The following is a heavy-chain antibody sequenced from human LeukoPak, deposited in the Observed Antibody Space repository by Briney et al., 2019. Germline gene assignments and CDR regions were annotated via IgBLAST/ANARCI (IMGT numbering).Heavy chain of an antibody. CDR2: IKQDGSEK. V-gene: IGHV3-7*05. Sequence: GGSLRLSCAASGITFSSFWMSWVRQAPGKGLEWVANIKQDGSEKYYVDSVKGRFTISKDNAKNSLYLQMNSLRAEDTAVYYCARPIVATNLDYWGQGTLVTVSS. CDR3: ARPIVATNLDY. J-gene: IGHJ4*02. CDR1: GITFSSFW. D-gene: IGHD5-12*01.